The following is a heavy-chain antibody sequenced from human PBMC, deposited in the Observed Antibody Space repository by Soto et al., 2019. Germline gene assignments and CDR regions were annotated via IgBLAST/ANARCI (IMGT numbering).Heavy chain of an antibody. Sequence: QGQLVESGGGVVQPGRSLRLSCAASGFTFSSYGMHWVRQAPGKGLEWVAVISYDGSNKYYADSVKGRFTISRDNSKNTLYLQMNSLRAEDTAVYYCAKGPGGDQLDYWGQGTLVTVSS. CDR3: AKGPGGDQLDY. J-gene: IGHJ4*02. CDR2: ISYDGSNK. CDR1: GFTFSSYG. D-gene: IGHD2-21*02. V-gene: IGHV3-30*18.